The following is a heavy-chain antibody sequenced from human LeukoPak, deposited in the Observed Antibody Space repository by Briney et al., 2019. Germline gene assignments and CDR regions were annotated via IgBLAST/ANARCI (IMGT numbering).Heavy chain of an antibody. J-gene: IGHJ4*02. CDR1: GYTLPELS. V-gene: IGHV1-24*01. CDR3: ATLWFGELLTPIDY. Sequence: ASVKVSCKVSGYTLPELSMPWVRQAPGKGLAWMGGFDPEDGETIYAKKFQGRVTMTEDTSTDTAYMERSSLRSEDTAVYYCATLWFGELLTPIDYWGQGTLVTVSS. CDR2: FDPEDGET. D-gene: IGHD3-10*01.